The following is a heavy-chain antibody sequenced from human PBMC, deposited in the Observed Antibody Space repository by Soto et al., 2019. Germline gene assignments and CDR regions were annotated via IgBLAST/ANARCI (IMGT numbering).Heavy chain of an antibody. Sequence: PSETLSLTCTVSGGSISSSSYYWGWIRQPPGKGLEWIGSIYYSGSTYYNPSLKSRVTISVDTSKNQFSLKLSSVTAADTAVYYCARIIVVVVAATRDWFDPWGQGTLVTVS. V-gene: IGHV4-39*01. J-gene: IGHJ5*02. D-gene: IGHD2-15*01. CDR3: ARIIVVVVAATRDWFDP. CDR2: IYYSGST. CDR1: GGSISSSSYY.